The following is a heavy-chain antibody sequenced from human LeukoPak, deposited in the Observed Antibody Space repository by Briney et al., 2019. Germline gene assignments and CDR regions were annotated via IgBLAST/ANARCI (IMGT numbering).Heavy chain of an antibody. V-gene: IGHV3-48*03. J-gene: IGHJ4*02. CDR2: ISSSGSTI. CDR3: AREGSTYGSGVDY. D-gene: IGHD3-10*01. CDR1: GLTFSSYE. Sequence: GGSLRLSCAASGLTFSSYEMKWVRQAPGKGLERVSYISSSGSTIYYAESVKGGFTISRDNAKNSLYLQMNSLRAEDTAVYNCAREGSTYGSGVDYWGQGTLVTVSS.